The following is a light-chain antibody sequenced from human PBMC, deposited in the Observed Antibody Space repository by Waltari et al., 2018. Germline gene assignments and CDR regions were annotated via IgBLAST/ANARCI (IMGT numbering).Light chain of an antibody. J-gene: IGLJ2*01. V-gene: IGLV2-14*01. Sequence: QSALTQPASVSGSPGQSITISCPGTSSDVGGYNYVSWYQQHPGKAPKLMIYDVSKRPSGVSKRFSGSKSGNTASLTISGLQAEDEADYYCSSYTSSSTVVFGGGTKLTVL. CDR3: SSYTSSSTVV. CDR2: DVS. CDR1: SSDVGGYNY.